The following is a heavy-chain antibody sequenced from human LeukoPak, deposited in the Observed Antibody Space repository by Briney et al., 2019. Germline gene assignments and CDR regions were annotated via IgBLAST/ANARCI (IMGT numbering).Heavy chain of an antibody. J-gene: IGHJ4*02. D-gene: IGHD2-2*01. V-gene: IGHV1-69*05. CDR3: ARDRDCSSTSCFSWLDH. CDR2: IIPKFGTA. Sequence: SVKVSCKASGGTFSSYAISWVRQAPGQGLEWMGGIIPKFGTAKYAQKFQGRVTITTDESTSTVYMELSSLRSEDTAVYYCARDRDCSSTSCFSWLDHWGQGTLVTVSS. CDR1: GGTFSSYA.